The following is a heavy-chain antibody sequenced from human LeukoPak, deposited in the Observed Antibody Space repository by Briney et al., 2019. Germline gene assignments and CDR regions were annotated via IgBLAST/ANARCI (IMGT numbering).Heavy chain of an antibody. V-gene: IGHV3-23*01. Sequence: GGSLRLSCAASGFTFSSYAMSWVRQAPGKGLEWVSAISGSGGSTYYADSVKGRFTISRDNSKNTLYLQMNSLRAEDTAVYYCAKNPIVVVVAASPAFDYWGQGTLVTVSS. D-gene: IGHD2-15*01. CDR2: ISGSGGST. J-gene: IGHJ4*02. CDR3: AKNPIVVVVAASPAFDY. CDR1: GFTFSSYA.